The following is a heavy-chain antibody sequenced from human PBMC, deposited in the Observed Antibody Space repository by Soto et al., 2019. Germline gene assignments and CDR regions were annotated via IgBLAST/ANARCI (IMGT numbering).Heavy chain of an antibody. D-gene: IGHD5-18*01. J-gene: IGHJ4*02. V-gene: IGHV5-51*01. CDR3: ARRGYSYGYGFDY. CDR1: GYSFTSYL. Sequence: PGESLKISCKGSGYSFTSYLIGWVRQMPGKGLEWMGIIYPGDSDTRYSPSFQGQVTISADKSISTAYLQWSSLKASDTAMYYCARRGYSYGYGFDYWGQGTLVTVSS. CDR2: IYPGDSDT.